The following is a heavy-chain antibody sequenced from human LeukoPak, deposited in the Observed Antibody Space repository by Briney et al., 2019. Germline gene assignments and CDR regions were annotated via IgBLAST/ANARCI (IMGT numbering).Heavy chain of an antibody. CDR1: GYTFTSYA. CDR3: ARGRYCSSTCCYTPTIPRFDP. CDR2: INAGNGNT. V-gene: IGHV1-3*01. Sequence: ASVKVSCKASGYTFTSYAMHWVRQAPGQRLEWMGWINAGNGNTKYSPKFQGRVTITRDTSASTAYMELSSLRSEDTAVYYCARGRYCSSTCCYTPTIPRFDPWGQGTLVTVSS. D-gene: IGHD2-2*02. J-gene: IGHJ5*02.